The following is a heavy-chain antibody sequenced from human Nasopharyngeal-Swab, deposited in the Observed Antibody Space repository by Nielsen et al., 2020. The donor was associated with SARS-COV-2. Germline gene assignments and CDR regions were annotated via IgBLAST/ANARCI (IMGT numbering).Heavy chain of an antibody. CDR2: IYPGDSDT. Sequence: KVSCKGPGYSFTSYWIGWVRQMPGKGLEWMGIIYPGDSDTRYSPSFQGQVTISADKSISTAYLQWSSLKASDTAMYYCARRSYSSGWNAFDIWGQGTMVTVSS. J-gene: IGHJ3*02. V-gene: IGHV5-51*01. CDR1: GYSFTSYW. D-gene: IGHD6-19*01. CDR3: ARRSYSSGWNAFDI.